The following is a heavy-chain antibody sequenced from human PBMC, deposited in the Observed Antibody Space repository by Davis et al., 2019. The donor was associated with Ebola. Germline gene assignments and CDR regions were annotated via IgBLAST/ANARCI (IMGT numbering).Heavy chain of an antibody. J-gene: IGHJ4*02. V-gene: IGHV1-2*02. CDR2: INPNSGGT. Sequence: ASVKVSCKASGYTFTSYYMHWVRQAPGQGLEWMGWINPNSGGTNYAQKFQGRVTMTRDTSISTAYMELSRLRSDDTAVYYCARVPALVLDGLDYWGQGTLVTVSS. CDR3: ARVPALVLDGLDY. D-gene: IGHD3-3*02. CDR1: GYTFTSYY.